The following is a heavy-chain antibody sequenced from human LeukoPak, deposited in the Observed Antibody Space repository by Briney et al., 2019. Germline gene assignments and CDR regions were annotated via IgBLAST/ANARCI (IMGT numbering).Heavy chain of an antibody. Sequence: GESLKISCRGSEYGFTSYWIGWVRQMPGKGLEWMGIIYPGDSDTRYSPSFQGQVTLSADMSISTAYLQWSSLKALDSPTSACAARSRCSRSTKCSYFDSWGQGTLVIVSS. CDR3: AARSRCSRSTKCSYFDS. CDR2: IYPGDSDT. J-gene: IGHJ4*02. D-gene: IGHD2-8*01. CDR1: EYGFTSYW. V-gene: IGHV5-51*01.